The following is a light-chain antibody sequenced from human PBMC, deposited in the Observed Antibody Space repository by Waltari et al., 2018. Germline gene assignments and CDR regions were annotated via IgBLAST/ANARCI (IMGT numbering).Light chain of an antibody. CDR1: QSVGRS. CDR2: ATS. V-gene: IGKV3-20*01. J-gene: IGKJ1*01. Sequence: EIVLTQSPATLSLSPGERATLSCRASQSVGRSLAWYQQKPGRAPRLLIYATSNRATGIPDRFSASWSGTDFSLTISRLAPEAFALYYCQHYVRLPVTFGQGTKVEVK. CDR3: QHYVRLPVT.